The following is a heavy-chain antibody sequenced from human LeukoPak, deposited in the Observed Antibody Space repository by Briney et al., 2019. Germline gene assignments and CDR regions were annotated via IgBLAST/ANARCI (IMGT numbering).Heavy chain of an antibody. J-gene: IGHJ4*02. CDR1: GFTLGNYA. D-gene: IGHD3-10*01. CDR2: ISGNGYNT. CDR3: AKGVRLWFAFYFDY. Sequence: GGSLRLSCAASGFTLGNYAMSWFRQAPGKGLEWVSAISGNGYNTYYADPVKGRFTISSDTSGNTLYLQMPRLRAEDTAVYYCAKGVRLWFAFYFDYWGQGTLVTVSS. V-gene: IGHV3-23*01.